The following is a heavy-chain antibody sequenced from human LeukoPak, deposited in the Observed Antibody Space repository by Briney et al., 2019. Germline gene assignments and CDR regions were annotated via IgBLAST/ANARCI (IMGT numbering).Heavy chain of an antibody. CDR3: ASKGEYCSGGSCYWAFDY. J-gene: IGHJ4*02. CDR2: IYHSGST. Sequence: PSGTLSLTCAVSDGSISSSNWWSWVRQPPGKGLEWIGEIYHSGSTNYNPSLKSRVTISVDKSKNQFSLKLSSVTAADTAVYYCASKGEYCSGGSCYWAFDYWGQGTLVTVSS. V-gene: IGHV4-4*02. D-gene: IGHD2-15*01. CDR1: DGSISSSNW.